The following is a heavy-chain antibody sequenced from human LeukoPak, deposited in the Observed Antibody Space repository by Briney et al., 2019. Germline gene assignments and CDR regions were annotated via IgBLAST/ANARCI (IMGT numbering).Heavy chain of an antibody. V-gene: IGHV3-7*01. Sequence: GGSLRLPCAASGFTFANSWMAWVRQAPGKGLEWVANIKQDGSTKHYADSLKGRFTISRDNPKNSLFLQMNNLRADDTAIYYCTRDTIGSLDYWGQGILVTVAS. CDR3: TRDTIGSLDY. J-gene: IGHJ4*02. CDR1: GFTFANSW. D-gene: IGHD1-26*01. CDR2: IKQDGSTK.